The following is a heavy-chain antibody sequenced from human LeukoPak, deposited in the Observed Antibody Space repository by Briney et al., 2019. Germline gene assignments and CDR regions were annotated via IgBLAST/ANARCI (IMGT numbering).Heavy chain of an antibody. CDR3: AREGYSSSWYYFDY. D-gene: IGHD6-13*01. J-gene: IGHJ4*02. CDR1: GFTFSSYS. V-gene: IGHV3-21*01. CDR2: ISSSSSYI. Sequence: GSLRLSCAASGFTFSSYSMNWVRPAPGKGLEWVSSISSSSSYIYYADSVKGRFTISRDNAKNSLYLQMNSLRAEDTAVYYCAREGYSSSWYYFDYWGQGTLVTVSS.